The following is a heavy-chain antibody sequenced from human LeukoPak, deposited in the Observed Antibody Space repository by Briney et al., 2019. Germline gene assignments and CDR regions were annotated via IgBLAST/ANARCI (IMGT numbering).Heavy chain of an antibody. V-gene: IGHV3-48*04. CDR1: GFTFSSYS. J-gene: IGHJ3*01. CDR2: ISVSSRNVI. D-gene: IGHD3-16*01. Sequence: GGSLRLSCAASGFTFSSYSMDWVRQAPGKGLEWLSYISVSSRNVIDYADSVKGRFTISRDDAKNSLYLQMNSLRAEDTAVYFCERDFGPRLYAFDVWGQGTMITVSS. CDR3: ERDFGPRLYAFDV.